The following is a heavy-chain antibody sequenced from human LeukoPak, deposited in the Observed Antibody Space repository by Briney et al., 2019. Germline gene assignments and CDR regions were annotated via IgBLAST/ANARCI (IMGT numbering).Heavy chain of an antibody. J-gene: IGHJ4*02. CDR3: ATGYTSGTRIDY. Sequence: PGGSLRLSCAASVFTFSAFSMNWVRQAPGKGLEWVSAISSSSSDIYYTDSVKGRFTISRDNANNFLYLQVSSLRAEDTAVYYCATGYTSGTRIDYWGQGTLVSVSS. V-gene: IGHV3-21*01. D-gene: IGHD6-19*01. CDR1: VFTFSAFS. CDR2: ISSSSSDI.